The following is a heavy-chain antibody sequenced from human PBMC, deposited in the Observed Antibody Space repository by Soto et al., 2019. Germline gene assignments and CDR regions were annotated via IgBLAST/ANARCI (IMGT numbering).Heavy chain of an antibody. CDR1: GFTFSSYW. CDR3: ERDQGGSYVN. D-gene: IGHD1-26*01. J-gene: IGHJ4*02. Sequence: EVQLVESGGGLVQPGGSLRLSCAASGFTFSSYWMHWVRQAPGKGLVWVSRVKSDGSSTNYADSVKGRFTISRDNAKNTLYLQMNSLRAEDTAMYYCERDQGGSYVNWGQGTLVTVSS. CDR2: VKSDGSST. V-gene: IGHV3-74*01.